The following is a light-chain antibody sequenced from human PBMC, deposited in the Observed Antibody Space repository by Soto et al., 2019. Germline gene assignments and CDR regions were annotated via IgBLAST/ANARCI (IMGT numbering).Light chain of an antibody. Sequence: QSALTQPASVSGSAGQSITISCTGTSSDVGGYNYVSWYQQHPGKAPKLMIYDVSNRPSGVSNRFSGSKSGNTASLTISGLQAEDEADYYCSSYTSSSTLYFFGTGTQLTVL. V-gene: IGLV2-14*01. J-gene: IGLJ1*01. CDR3: SSYTSSSTLYF. CDR2: DVS. CDR1: SSDVGGYNY.